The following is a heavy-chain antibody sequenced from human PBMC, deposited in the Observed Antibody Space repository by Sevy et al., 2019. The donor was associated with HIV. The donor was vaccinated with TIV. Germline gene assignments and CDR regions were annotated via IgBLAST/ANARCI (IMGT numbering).Heavy chain of an antibody. Sequence: SETLSLTCTVSGGSISGYYWSWIRQPPGKGLEWIGYIYYSGSTNYNPSLKNRVTMSVDTSKNQFSLKTSSVTAADTAVYYCARTPVIMITSGGDIALRQFDFWGQGTLVTVSS. D-gene: IGHD3-16*02. CDR3: ARTPVIMITSGGDIALRQFDF. CDR2: IYYSGST. V-gene: IGHV4-59*01. J-gene: IGHJ4*02. CDR1: GGSISGYY.